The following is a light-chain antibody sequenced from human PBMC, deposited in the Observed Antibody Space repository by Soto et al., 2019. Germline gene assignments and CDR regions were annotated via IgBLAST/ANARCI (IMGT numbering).Light chain of an antibody. CDR3: QHYNSYSEA. Sequence: DIPLTQSHSTLSASVGDGVSIXCRASQTISSWLAWYQQKPGKAPKLLIYKASTLKSGVPSRFSGSGSGTEFTLTISSLQPDDFATYYCQHYNSYSEAFGQGTKVDIK. CDR2: KAS. CDR1: QTISSW. J-gene: IGKJ1*01. V-gene: IGKV1-5*03.